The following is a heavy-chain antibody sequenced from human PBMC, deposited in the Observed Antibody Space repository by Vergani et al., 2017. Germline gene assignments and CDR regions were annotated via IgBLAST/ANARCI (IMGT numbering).Heavy chain of an antibody. V-gene: IGHV4-34*01. J-gene: IGHJ6*03. Sequence: QVQLQQWGGGLLKPSETLSLTCVVNGGSFTSYHWTWIRQSPGEGLEWVGDIDHTGRPDYNPSLQSRLTISVDKSRNQFSLTLNSVTATDTAIYFCARVNTETKGHLDYYYYMDVWGQGTAVTVS. CDR2: IDHTGRP. CDR3: ARVNTETKGHLDYYYYMDV. D-gene: IGHD4-11*01. CDR1: GGSFTSYH.